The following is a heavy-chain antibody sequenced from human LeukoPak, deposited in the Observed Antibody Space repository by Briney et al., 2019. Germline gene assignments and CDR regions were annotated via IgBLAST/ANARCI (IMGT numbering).Heavy chain of an antibody. Sequence: GSLRLSCAASGFTFSSYEMNWVRQAPGKGLEWVSYISTSGSTIYYADSVKGRFTISRDNAENSLFLQMNSLRAEDTAVYYCAPYSSNWYVYFQHWGQGTLVTVSS. V-gene: IGHV3-48*03. CDR1: GFTFSSYE. J-gene: IGHJ1*01. CDR2: ISTSGSTI. D-gene: IGHD6-13*01. CDR3: APYSSNWYVYFQH.